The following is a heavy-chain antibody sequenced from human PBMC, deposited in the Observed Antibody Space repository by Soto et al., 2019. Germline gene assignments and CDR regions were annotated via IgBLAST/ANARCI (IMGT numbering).Heavy chain of an antibody. D-gene: IGHD2-2*01. CDR3: ARDRSYIVPAALGAYYYYGMDV. Sequence: QVQLVQSGAEEKKPGASVKVSCKASGYTFTSYAMHWVRQAPGQRLEWMGWINAGNGNTKYSQKFQGRVTITRDTSESXDYXEXSSLRSEDTAVYYCARDRSYIVPAALGAYYYYGMDVWGQGTTVTVSS. J-gene: IGHJ6*02. CDR1: GYTFTSYA. V-gene: IGHV1-3*05. CDR2: INAGNGNT.